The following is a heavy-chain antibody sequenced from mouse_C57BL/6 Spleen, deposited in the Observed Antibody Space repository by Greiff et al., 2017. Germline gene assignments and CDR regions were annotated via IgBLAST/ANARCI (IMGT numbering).Heavy chain of an antibody. CDR1: GYSITSGYY. CDR2: ISYDGSN. CDR3: ARDGEGGLPSWFAY. J-gene: IGHJ3*01. V-gene: IGHV3-6*01. Sequence: EVKLVESGPGLVKPSQSLSLTCSVTGYSITSGYYWNWIRQFPGNKLEWMGYISYDGSNNYNPSLKNRISITRDTSKNQFFLKLNSVTTEDTATYYCARDGEGGLPSWFAYWGQGTLVTVSA. D-gene: IGHD2-2*01.